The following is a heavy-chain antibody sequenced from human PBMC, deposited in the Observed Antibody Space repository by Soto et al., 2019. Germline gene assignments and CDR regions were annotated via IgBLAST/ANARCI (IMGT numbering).Heavy chain of an antibody. CDR1: GFTFTSCA. J-gene: IGHJ3*02. D-gene: IGHD4-17*01. Sequence: GGSLRLSCAASGFTFTSCAVSWVRQAPGTGLEWVYALSGSCGTTYYADSVRGRFTISRDNSINTLYLQMNSLRTEDTSLYYCAHPPGYGVVDSYDIWGQGTMVTVSS. CDR3: AHPPGYGVVDSYDI. V-gene: IGHV3-23*01. CDR2: LSGSCGTT.